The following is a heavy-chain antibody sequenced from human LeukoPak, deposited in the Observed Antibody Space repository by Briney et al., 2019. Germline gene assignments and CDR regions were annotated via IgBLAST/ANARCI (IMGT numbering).Heavy chain of an antibody. J-gene: IGHJ4*02. CDR3: ARAKSYYGSGSYDY. CDR2: IYYSGST. Sequence: SETLSLTCTVSGGSISSHYWSWIRQPPGKGLEWIGYIYYSGSTNYNPSLKSRVTISIDTSKNQFSLELSSVTAADTAVYYCARAKSYYGSGSYDYWGQGTLVTVSS. D-gene: IGHD3-10*01. V-gene: IGHV4-59*11. CDR1: GGSISSHY.